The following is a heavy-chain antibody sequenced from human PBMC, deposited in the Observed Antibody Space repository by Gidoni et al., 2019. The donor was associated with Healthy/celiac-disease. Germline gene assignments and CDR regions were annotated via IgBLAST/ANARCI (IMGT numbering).Heavy chain of an antibody. CDR1: GGSLSSSSYY. J-gene: IGHJ4*02. CDR2: IYYSGST. V-gene: IGHV4-39*01. Sequence: QLQLQESGPGLVKPSETLSLTCTVSGGSLSSSSYYWGWIRQPPGKGLEWIGSIYYSGSTYYNPSLKSRVTISVDTSKNQFSLKLSSVTAADTAVYYCARQHGSGSYYIYWGQGTLVTVSS. CDR3: ARQHGSGSYYIY. D-gene: IGHD3-10*01.